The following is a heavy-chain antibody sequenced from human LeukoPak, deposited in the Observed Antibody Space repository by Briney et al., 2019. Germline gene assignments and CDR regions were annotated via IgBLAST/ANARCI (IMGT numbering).Heavy chain of an antibody. CDR1: GGSFSGYY. Sequence: SETLSLTCAAYGGSFSGYYWSWIRQPPGKGLEWIGEINHSGSTNYNPSLKSRVTISVDTSKNQFSLKLSSVTAADTAVYYCARGLQGDTAMVRLYYFDYWGQGTLVTVSS. CDR2: INHSGST. V-gene: IGHV4-34*01. D-gene: IGHD5-18*01. J-gene: IGHJ4*02. CDR3: ARGLQGDTAMVRLYYFDY.